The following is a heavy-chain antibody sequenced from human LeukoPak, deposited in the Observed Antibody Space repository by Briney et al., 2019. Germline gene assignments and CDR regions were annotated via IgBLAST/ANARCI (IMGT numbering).Heavy chain of an antibody. D-gene: IGHD1-26*01. Sequence: GGSLRLSCAASGFTFSSYGMHWVRQAPGKGLEWVAVIWYDGSNKYYADSVKGRFTISRDNSKNTLYLQMNSLRSEDTAVYYCARGRIVIGGYYYMDVWGKGTTVTVSS. J-gene: IGHJ6*03. V-gene: IGHV3-33*01. CDR1: GFTFSSYG. CDR3: ARGRIVIGGYYYMDV. CDR2: IWYDGSNK.